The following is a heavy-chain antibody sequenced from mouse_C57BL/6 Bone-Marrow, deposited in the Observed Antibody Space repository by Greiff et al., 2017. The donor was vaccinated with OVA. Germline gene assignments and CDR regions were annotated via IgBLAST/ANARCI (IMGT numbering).Heavy chain of an antibody. CDR2: IYPGDGDT. V-gene: IGHV1-82*01. Sequence: VQLQESGPELVKPGASVKISCKASGYAFSSSWMNWVKQRPGKGLEWIGRIYPGDGDTNYNGKFKGKATLTADKSSSTAYMQLSSLTSEDSAVYVCARRDGTGFAYWGQGTLVTVSA. J-gene: IGHJ3*01. CDR3: ARRDGTGFAY. D-gene: IGHD3-3*01. CDR1: GYAFSSSW.